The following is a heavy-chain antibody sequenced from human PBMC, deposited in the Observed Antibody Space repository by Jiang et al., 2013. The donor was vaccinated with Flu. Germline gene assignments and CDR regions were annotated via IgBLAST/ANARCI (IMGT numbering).Heavy chain of an antibody. CDR3: AREEILGAAGDAVDM. V-gene: IGHV3-11*04. J-gene: IGHJ3*02. D-gene: IGHD1-26*01. CDR2: T. Sequence: THYADSVKGRFTVSRDNAKNSVSLQMNSLRGDDTAVYYCAREEILGAAGDAVDMWGQGTVVAVSS.